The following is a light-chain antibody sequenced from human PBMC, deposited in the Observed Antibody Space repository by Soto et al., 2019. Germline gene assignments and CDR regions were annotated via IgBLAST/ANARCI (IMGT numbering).Light chain of an antibody. Sequence: DIQMTQSPSSLSASVGDRVTITCRASQSISNWLAWYQQKPGKAPEILIYDASSLESGVPSRFSGSGSGTEFTLTISSLQPDDFATYYCQQYNSYPLTFGGGTKVDIK. J-gene: IGKJ4*01. CDR1: QSISNW. CDR3: QQYNSYPLT. CDR2: DAS. V-gene: IGKV1-5*01.